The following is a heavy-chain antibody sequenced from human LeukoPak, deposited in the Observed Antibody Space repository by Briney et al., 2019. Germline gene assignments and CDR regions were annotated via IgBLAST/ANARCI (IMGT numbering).Heavy chain of an antibody. Sequence: ASVKVSCKASGGTFSSYAISWVRQAPGQGLEWMGGIIPIFGTANYAQKFQGRVTITTDESTGTAYMELSSLRSEDTAVYYCARDRRNYYDSSGYYSYNWFDPRGQGTLVTVSS. CDR3: ARDRRNYYDSSGYYSYNWFDP. V-gene: IGHV1-69*05. D-gene: IGHD3-22*01. J-gene: IGHJ5*02. CDR1: GGTFSSYA. CDR2: IIPIFGTA.